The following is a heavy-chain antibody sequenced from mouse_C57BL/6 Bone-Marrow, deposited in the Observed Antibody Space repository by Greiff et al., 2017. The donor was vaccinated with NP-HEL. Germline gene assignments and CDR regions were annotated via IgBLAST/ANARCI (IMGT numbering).Heavy chain of an antibody. V-gene: IGHV5-16*01. CDR1: GFTFSDYY. CDR2: INYDGSST. Sequence: DVHLVESEGGLVQPGRSMKLSCTASGFTFSDYYMAWVRQVPEKGLEWVANINYDGSSTYYLDSLKSRFIISRDNAKNILYLQMSSLKSEDTATYYCARERFYAMDYWGQGTSVTVSS. J-gene: IGHJ4*01. CDR3: ARERFYAMDY. D-gene: IGHD1-1*01.